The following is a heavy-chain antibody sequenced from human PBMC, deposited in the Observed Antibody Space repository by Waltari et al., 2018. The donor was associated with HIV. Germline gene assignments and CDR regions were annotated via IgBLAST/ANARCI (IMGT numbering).Heavy chain of an antibody. Sequence: QVHLVQSGAEMRKPGASMKVSCKASGYTFTTYGVSWVRQAPRQGLEWMGWISTDDGDTKYAQKFQGRVTMTTDTSASTVYMELRSLRSDDTAVYYCARDIDDYESSGYLDYWGQGALVTVSS. CDR2: ISTDDGDT. D-gene: IGHD3-22*01. V-gene: IGHV1-18*01. CDR1: GYTFTTYG. J-gene: IGHJ4*02. CDR3: ARDIDDYESSGYLDY.